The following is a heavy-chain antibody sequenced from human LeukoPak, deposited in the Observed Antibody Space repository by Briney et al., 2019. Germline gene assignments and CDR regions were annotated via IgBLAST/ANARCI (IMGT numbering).Heavy chain of an antibody. V-gene: IGHV1-8*01. Sequence: ASVKVSCKASGYTFTSHDINWVRQATGQGLEWMGWMNPNSGNTGYAQKLQGRVTMTTDTSTSTAYMELRSLRSDDTAVYYCARDWAPTTGYFDPWGQGTLVTVSS. CDR2: MNPNSGNT. D-gene: IGHD3-22*01. CDR3: ARDWAPTTGYFDP. J-gene: IGHJ5*02. CDR1: GYTFTSHD.